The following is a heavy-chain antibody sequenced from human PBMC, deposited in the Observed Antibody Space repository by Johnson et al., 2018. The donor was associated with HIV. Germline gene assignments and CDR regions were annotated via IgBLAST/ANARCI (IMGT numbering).Heavy chain of an antibody. CDR2: IRWHSGSI. CDR1: GFTFDDYA. Sequence: VQLVESGGGLVQPGGSLRLSCAASGFTFDDYAMHWVRQAPGKGLEWVSGIRWHSGSIGYADSVKGRFPISRDNAKNSLYLQMNSLRAEDRAVYYCAVLCSGCADAFDMWGQGTMVTV. J-gene: IGHJ3*02. V-gene: IGHV3-9*01. CDR3: AVLCSGCADAFDM. D-gene: IGHD3-10*01.